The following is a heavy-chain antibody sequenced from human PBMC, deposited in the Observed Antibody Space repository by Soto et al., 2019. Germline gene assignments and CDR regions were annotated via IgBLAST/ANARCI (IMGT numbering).Heavy chain of an antibody. CDR3: ARHWRTGYSTVFGVVMGWFDP. J-gene: IGHJ5*02. Sequence: LSLTCTATGDSITSTDYYWGWIRQPPGKGLEWVASIYYSGSTYHNPSLKSRVTISVDTSKNQFSLKVTSVTAADTAVYYCARHWRTGYSTVFGVVMGWFDPWGQGTLVTVSS. CDR2: IYYSGST. V-gene: IGHV4-39*01. D-gene: IGHD3-3*01. CDR1: GDSITSTDYY.